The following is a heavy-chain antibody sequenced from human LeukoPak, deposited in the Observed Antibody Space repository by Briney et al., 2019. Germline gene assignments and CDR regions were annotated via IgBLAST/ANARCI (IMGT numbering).Heavy chain of an antibody. V-gene: IGHV1-18*01. J-gene: IGHJ4*02. D-gene: IGHD2-8*01. CDR2: LSTYNGNT. CDR1: GYTFTSYH. Sequence: ASVEVSCKASGYTFTSYHISWVRQAPGQGLEWMGWLSTYNGNTNYAQKLQGRVTMTTDTSTSTAYMELRSLRSDDTAVYYCARAPYCTNGVCSFDYWGQGTLVTVSS. CDR3: ARAPYCTNGVCSFDY.